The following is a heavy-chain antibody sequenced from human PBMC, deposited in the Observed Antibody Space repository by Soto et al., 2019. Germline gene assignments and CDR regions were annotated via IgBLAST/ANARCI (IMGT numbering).Heavy chain of an antibody. CDR1: GFTFSSYS. Sequence: EVQLVESGGGLVKPGGSLRLSCAVSGFTFSSYSMNWVRQAPGKGLEWVSSISSSNNYIYYADSVKGRFTISRDNAKNSLYLQMNSLRAEDTAVYYCASRRGYSSGWYGYWGQGTLVTVSS. D-gene: IGHD6-19*01. CDR3: ASRRGYSSGWYGY. J-gene: IGHJ4*02. V-gene: IGHV3-21*01. CDR2: ISSSNNYI.